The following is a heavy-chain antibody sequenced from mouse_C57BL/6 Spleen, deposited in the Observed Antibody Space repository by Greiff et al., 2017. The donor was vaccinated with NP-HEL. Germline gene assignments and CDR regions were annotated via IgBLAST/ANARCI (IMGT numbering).Heavy chain of an antibody. Sequence: DVKLVESGGGLVKPGGSLKLSCAASGFTFSDYGMHWVRQAPEKGLEWVAYISSGSSTIYYADTVKGRFTISRDNAKNTLFLQMTSLRSEDTAMYYCARDYSNYDYYAMDYWGQGTSVTVSS. J-gene: IGHJ4*01. CDR2: ISSGSSTI. V-gene: IGHV5-17*01. CDR1: GFTFSDYG. D-gene: IGHD2-5*01. CDR3: ARDYSNYDYYAMDY.